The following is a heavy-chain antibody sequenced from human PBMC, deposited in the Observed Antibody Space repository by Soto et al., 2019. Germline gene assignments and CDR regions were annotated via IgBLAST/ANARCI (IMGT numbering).Heavy chain of an antibody. D-gene: IGHD3-16*02. CDR3: ARGVHYDYIWGSCRLYAFDI. Sequence: ASVKVSCKASGYTFTSCGISWVRQAPGQGLEWMGWISAYNGNTNYAQKLQGRVTMTTDTSTSTAYMELRSLRSDDTAVYYCARGVHYDYIWGSCRLYAFDIWGQGTMVTVSS. CDR1: GYTFTSCG. J-gene: IGHJ3*02. CDR2: ISAYNGNT. V-gene: IGHV1-18*01.